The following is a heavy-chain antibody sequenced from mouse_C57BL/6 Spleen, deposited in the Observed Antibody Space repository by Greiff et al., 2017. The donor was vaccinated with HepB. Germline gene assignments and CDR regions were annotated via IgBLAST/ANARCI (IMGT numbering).Heavy chain of an antibody. CDR3: ATVVATDYAMDY. J-gene: IGHJ4*01. Sequence: VHLVESGAELVKPGASVKISCKASGYAFSSYWMNWVKQRPGKGLEWIGQIYPGDGDTNYNGKFKGKATLTADKSSSTAYMQLSSLTSEDSAVYFCATVVATDYAMDYWGQGTSVTVSS. D-gene: IGHD1-1*01. CDR1: GYAFSSYW. CDR2: IYPGDGDT. V-gene: IGHV1-80*01.